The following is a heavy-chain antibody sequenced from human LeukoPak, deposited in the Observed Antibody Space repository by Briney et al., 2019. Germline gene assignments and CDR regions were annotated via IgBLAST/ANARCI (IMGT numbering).Heavy chain of an antibody. Sequence: SETLSLTCAVYAGSFSGYYWSWIRQPPGKGLEWIGEINHSGSINYNPSLKSRVTISVDTSKSQFSLKLSSVTAADTAVYYCARGGELSDYWGQGTLVTVSS. CDR2: INHSGSI. J-gene: IGHJ4*02. CDR1: AGSFSGYY. D-gene: IGHD3-16*02. CDR3: ARGGELSDY. V-gene: IGHV4-34*01.